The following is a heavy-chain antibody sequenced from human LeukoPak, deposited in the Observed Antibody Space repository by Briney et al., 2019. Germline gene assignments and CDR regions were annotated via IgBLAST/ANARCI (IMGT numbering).Heavy chain of an antibody. D-gene: IGHD1-26*01. V-gene: IGHV4-34*01. CDR2: INHSGST. CDR1: GGSFSGYY. Sequence: PSETLSLTCAVYGGSFSGYYWSWIRQPPGKGLEWIGEINHSGSTNYNPSLKSRVTISVDTSKNQFSLKLSSVTAADTAVYYCACHSGSCPFDYWGQGTLVTVSS. J-gene: IGHJ4*02. CDR3: ACHSGSCPFDY.